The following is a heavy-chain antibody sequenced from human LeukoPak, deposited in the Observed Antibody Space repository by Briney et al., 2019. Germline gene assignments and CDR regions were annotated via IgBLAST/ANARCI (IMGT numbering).Heavy chain of an antibody. J-gene: IGHJ4*02. V-gene: IGHV3-30*01. D-gene: IGHD5-18*01. CDR3: ARDSGWLRVFDY. Sequence: GRSLRLSCAASGFTFSSYAMHWVRQAPGKGLEWVAVISYDGSNKYYADSVKGRFTISRDNSKNTLYLQMNSLRAEDTAVYYCARDSGWLRVFDYWGQGTLVTVSS. CDR1: GFTFSSYA. CDR2: ISYDGSNK.